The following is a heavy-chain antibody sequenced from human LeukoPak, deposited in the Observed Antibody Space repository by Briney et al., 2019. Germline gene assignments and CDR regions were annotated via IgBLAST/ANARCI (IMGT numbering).Heavy chain of an antibody. CDR3: ARGFRRTDYYDCWSGYPKGHIDY. J-gene: IGHJ4*02. D-gene: IGHD3-3*01. CDR1: VGSLSSSSYY. CDR2: IYYNGST. V-gene: IGHV4-39*02. Sequence: PSETLSLTCTVSVGSLSSSSYYWGWIRQPPGKGLEWTGSIYYNGSTYYNPSLKSRVTISVNTSKNHFSPKLTSVTPTDPPCYSCARGFRRTDYYDCWSGYPKGHIDYWGQGTLVTVSS.